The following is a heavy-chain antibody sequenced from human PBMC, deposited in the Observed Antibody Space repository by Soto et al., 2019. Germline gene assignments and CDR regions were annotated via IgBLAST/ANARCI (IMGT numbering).Heavy chain of an antibody. J-gene: IGHJ4*02. CDR3: ASSHAGAHITAAVH. Sequence: QLQLQESGSGLVKPSQTLSLTCAVSGGSISSGGYSWSWIRQPPGKVLEWIGYIYHSGSTYYNPSLKSRVTISVDRSKNQFSLKLSSVTPADTAVYYCASSHAGAHITAAVHWGQGTLVTVSS. CDR2: IYHSGST. CDR1: GGSISSGGYS. D-gene: IGHD6-13*01. V-gene: IGHV4-30-2*01.